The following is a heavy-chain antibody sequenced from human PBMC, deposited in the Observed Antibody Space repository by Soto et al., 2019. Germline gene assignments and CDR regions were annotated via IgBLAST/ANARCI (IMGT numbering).Heavy chain of an antibody. J-gene: IGHJ6*02. Sequence: SETLSLTCTVSGGSISSSSYYWGWIRQPPGKGLEWIGSIYYSGSTYYNPSLKSRVTISVDTSKNQFSLQLNSVTPEDTAVYYCARDLVVAATNYYYYYGMDVWGQGTTVTVSS. CDR2: IYYSGST. CDR3: ARDLVVAATNYYYYYGMDV. V-gene: IGHV4-39*02. CDR1: GGSISSSSYY. D-gene: IGHD2-15*01.